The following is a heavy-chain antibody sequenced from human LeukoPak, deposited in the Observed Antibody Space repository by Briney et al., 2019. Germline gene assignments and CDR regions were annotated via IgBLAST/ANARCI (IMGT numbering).Heavy chain of an antibody. CDR1: GFTFSNAW. J-gene: IGHJ4*02. D-gene: IGHD1-26*01. V-gene: IGHV3-15*01. Sequence: GGSLRLSCAASGFTFSNAWMSWVRQAPGKGLEGVGRIKSKTDGGTTDYAAPVKGRFTISRDDSKNTLYLQMNSLKTEDTAVYYCTRSYKAYYFDYWGQGTLVTVSS. CDR3: TRSYKAYYFDY. CDR2: IKSKTDGGTT.